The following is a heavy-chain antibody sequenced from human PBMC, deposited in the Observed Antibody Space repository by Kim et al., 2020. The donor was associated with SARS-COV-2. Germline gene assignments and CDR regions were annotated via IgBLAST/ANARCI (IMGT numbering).Heavy chain of an antibody. CDR3: AKDLSYYYGSGEDY. D-gene: IGHD3-10*01. J-gene: IGHJ4*02. Sequence: YADSVKGRFNISRDNSQNTVYLQMTSLGAEDTAIYYCAKDLSYYYGSGEDYWGQGTLVTVSS. V-gene: IGHV3-23*01.